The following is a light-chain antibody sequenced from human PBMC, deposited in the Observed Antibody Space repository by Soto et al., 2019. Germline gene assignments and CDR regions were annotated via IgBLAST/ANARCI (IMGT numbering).Light chain of an antibody. CDR3: TSFTSTTTRVV. V-gene: IGLV2-14*01. Sequence: QSALTQPASVSGSPGQSITISCTGTSSDVGGYNYVSWYQQHPGKAPKLMIYEVSNRPSGVSTRFSGSKSGNTASLTISGLQVEDEADYYCTSFTSTTTRVVFGGGTKLTVL. CDR2: EVS. CDR1: SSDVGGYNY. J-gene: IGLJ2*01.